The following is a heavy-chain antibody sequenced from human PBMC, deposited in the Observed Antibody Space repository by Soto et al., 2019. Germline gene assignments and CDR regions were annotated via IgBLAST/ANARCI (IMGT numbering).Heavy chain of an antibody. CDR2: INPNSGGT. CDR1: GYTFTGYY. J-gene: IGHJ4*02. Sequence: ASVKVSCKASGYTFTGYYMHWVRQAPGQGLEWMGWINPNSGGTNYAQKFQGRVTMTRDTSISTAYMELSRLRSDDTAVYYCAREGDSGYDFLTSPAPVDYWGQGTLVTV. CDR3: AREGDSGYDFLTSPAPVDY. V-gene: IGHV1-2*02. D-gene: IGHD5-12*01.